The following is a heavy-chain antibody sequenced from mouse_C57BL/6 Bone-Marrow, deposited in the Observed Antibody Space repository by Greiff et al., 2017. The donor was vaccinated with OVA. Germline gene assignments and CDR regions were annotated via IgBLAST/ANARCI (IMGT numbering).Heavy chain of an antibody. V-gene: IGHV14-1*01. CDR1: GFNIKDYY. CDR3: TNRNYYGSSYFDY. Sequence: EVQLQQSGAELVRPGASVKLSCTASGFNIKDYYMHWVKQRPEQGLEWIGRIDPEDGDTEYAPKFQGKATMTADTSSNTAYLTLSILTSEDTAVYYGTNRNYYGSSYFDYWGQGTTLTVSS. D-gene: IGHD1-1*01. J-gene: IGHJ2*01. CDR2: IDPEDGDT.